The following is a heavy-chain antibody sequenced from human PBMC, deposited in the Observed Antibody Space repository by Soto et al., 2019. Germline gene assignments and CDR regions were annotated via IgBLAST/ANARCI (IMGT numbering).Heavy chain of an antibody. Sequence: QVQLVESGGGLVKPGGSLRLSCAASGFTFSDYYISWIRQAPGKGLEWVSYISSSGSIIYYADSVKGRFTISRDNAKTYLYRQRKTLRAKDTAVYYRALAGYDSNSVAITPLLAGDFWGQGTLATAAS. CDR2: ISSSGSII. CDR3: ALAGYDSNSVAITPLLAGDF. D-gene: IGHD1-20*01. J-gene: IGHJ4*02. CDR1: GFTFSDYY. V-gene: IGHV3-11*01.